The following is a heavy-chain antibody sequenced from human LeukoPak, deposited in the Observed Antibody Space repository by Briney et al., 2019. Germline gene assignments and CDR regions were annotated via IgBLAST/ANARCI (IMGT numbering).Heavy chain of an antibody. Sequence: GASVKVSCKASGYTFTGYYMHWVQQAPGQGLEWMGWINPNSGGTNYAQKFQGRVTMTRDTSISTAYMELSRLRSDDTAVYYCASVLEGGSYYAGDDAFDIRGQGTMVTVSS. V-gene: IGHV1-2*02. J-gene: IGHJ3*02. CDR1: GYTFTGYY. D-gene: IGHD1-26*01. CDR3: ASVLEGGSYYAGDDAFDI. CDR2: INPNSGGT.